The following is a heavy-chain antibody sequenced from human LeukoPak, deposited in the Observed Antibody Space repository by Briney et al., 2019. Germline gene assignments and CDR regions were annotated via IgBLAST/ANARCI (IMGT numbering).Heavy chain of an antibody. D-gene: IGHD6-13*01. CDR2: INPNSGGT. Sequence: AASVKVSCKASGYTFTGYYMHWVRQAPGQGLEWMGWINPNSGGTNYAQKFQGRVTMTGDTSISTAYMELSRLRSDDTAVYYCARGGSSSWYSYNWFDPWGQGTLVTVSS. J-gene: IGHJ5*02. CDR1: GYTFTGYY. CDR3: ARGGSSSWYSYNWFDP. V-gene: IGHV1-2*02.